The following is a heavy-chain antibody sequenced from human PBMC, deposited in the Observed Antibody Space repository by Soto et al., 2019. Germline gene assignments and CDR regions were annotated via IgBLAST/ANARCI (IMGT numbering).Heavy chain of an antibody. CDR2: ISSSSTYI. V-gene: IGHV3-21*01. D-gene: IGHD1-1*01. J-gene: IGHJ4*02. CDR1: GFTFSSYS. Sequence: EVQLIERGGGLVKPGGSLRLSCAASGFTFSSYSMNWVRQAPGKGLEWVSSISSSSTYIYYADSVKGRFTISRDNAKNSLYLQMNILRAEDTAVYYCARIEPTVRPDWGQGTLVTVSS. CDR3: ARIEPTVRPD.